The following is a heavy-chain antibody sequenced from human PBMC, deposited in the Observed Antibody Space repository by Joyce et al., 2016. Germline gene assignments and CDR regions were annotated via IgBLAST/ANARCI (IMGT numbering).Heavy chain of an antibody. V-gene: IGHV4-61*02. CDR3: VREPPGGSFDY. CDR2: MYTNGNT. D-gene: IGHD1-14*01. Sequence: QLQLQESGPGLVKPSQTLSLTCTVSGASVSRGSYYWPWIRQPAGKGLEWIGRMYTNGNTNIRPPLRSRATMSLDTSGNQFSLRLTSVTAADTAMYYCVREPPGGSFDYWGQGILITVSS. CDR1: GASVSRGSYY. J-gene: IGHJ4*02.